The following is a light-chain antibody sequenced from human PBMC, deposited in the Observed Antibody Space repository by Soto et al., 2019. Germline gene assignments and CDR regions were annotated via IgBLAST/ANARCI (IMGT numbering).Light chain of an antibody. CDR3: QQLNSYPR. V-gene: IGKV1-9*01. CDR1: QGISSY. J-gene: IGKJ5*01. CDR2: AAS. Sequence: DIHFTQSPSTLSASVGDRVTITCRASQGISSYLAWYQQKPGKAPKLLIYAASTLQSGVPSRFSGSGSGTDFTLTISSLQPEDFATYYCQQLNSYPRFGQGTRLEIK.